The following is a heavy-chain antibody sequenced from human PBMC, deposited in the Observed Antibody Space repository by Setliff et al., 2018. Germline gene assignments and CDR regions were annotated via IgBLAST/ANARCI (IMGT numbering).Heavy chain of an antibody. CDR2: IYHSGST. Sequence: SETLSLTCAVSGYSISSGYYWGWIRQPPGKGLEWIGSIYHSGSTYYNPSLKSRVTISVDTSKNQFSLKLSSVTAADTAVYYCARDGNNWNDLDYWGHGTLVTVSS. CDR1: GYSISSGYY. CDR3: ARDGNNWNDLDY. V-gene: IGHV4-38-2*02. D-gene: IGHD1-20*01. J-gene: IGHJ4*01.